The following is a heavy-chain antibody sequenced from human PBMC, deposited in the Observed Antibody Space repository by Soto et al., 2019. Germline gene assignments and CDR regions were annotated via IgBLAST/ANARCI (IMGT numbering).Heavy chain of an antibody. CDR1: GFTFSSYG. CDR2: ISYDGSNK. J-gene: IGHJ6*02. Sequence: GSLRLSCAASGFTFSSYGMHWVRQAPGKGLEWVAVISYDGSNKYYADSVKGRFTISRDNSKNTLYLQMNSLRAEDTAVYYCAKAGEYQLLPYNDYYYYGMDVWGQGTTVTVSS. D-gene: IGHD2-2*01. CDR3: AKAGEYQLLPYNDYYYYGMDV. V-gene: IGHV3-30*18.